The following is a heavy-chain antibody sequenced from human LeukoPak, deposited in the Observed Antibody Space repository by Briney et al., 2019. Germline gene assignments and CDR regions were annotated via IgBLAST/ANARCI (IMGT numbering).Heavy chain of an antibody. D-gene: IGHD4-11*01. V-gene: IGHV4-34*01. CDR1: GGSFSGYY. Sequence: SETLSLTCAVYGGSFSGYYWSWIRQPPGKGLEWIGEINHSGSTNYNPSLKSRVTISVDTSKNQFPLKLSSVTAADTAVYYCARVPYSNYFDYYYGMDVWGQGTTVTVSS. J-gene: IGHJ6*02. CDR2: INHSGST. CDR3: ARVPYSNYFDYYYGMDV.